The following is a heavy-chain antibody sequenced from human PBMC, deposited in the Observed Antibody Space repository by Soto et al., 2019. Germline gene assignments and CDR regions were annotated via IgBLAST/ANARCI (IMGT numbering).Heavy chain of an antibody. D-gene: IGHD2-21*02. CDR3: ASVGPYCGGDCYSPPP. CDR2: IYHSGST. J-gene: IGHJ5*02. V-gene: IGHV4-38-2*02. CDR1: GYPIRNGYY. Sequence: SETLSLTCTVSGYPIRNGYYWGWIRQPPGKGLEWIGTIYHSGSTYYNPSLKSRVTISVDASENHFSLKLSSVTAADTAVYYCASVGPYCGGDCYSPPPWGQGTLVTVS.